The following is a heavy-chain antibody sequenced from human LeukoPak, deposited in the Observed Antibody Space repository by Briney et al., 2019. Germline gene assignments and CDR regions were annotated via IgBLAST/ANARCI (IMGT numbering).Heavy chain of an antibody. Sequence: SETLSLTCTVSGGSMSSSSYYWGWIRQPPGKGLEWIGSIYYSGSTYYNPSLKSRVTISVDTSKNQFSLKLSSVTAADTAVYYCATRFLVPTYYFDYWGQGTLVTVSS. CDR3: ATRFLVPTYYFDY. J-gene: IGHJ4*02. D-gene: IGHD3-3*01. CDR2: IYYSGST. CDR1: GGSMSSSSYY. V-gene: IGHV4-39*01.